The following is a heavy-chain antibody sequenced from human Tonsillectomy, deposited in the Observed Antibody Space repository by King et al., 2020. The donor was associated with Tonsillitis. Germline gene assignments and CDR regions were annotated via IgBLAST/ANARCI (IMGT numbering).Heavy chain of an antibody. Sequence: VQLVQSGGGLVQPGGSLRLSCAASGFTFTNYWMIWVRQAPGKGLEWVASINQDGSENYSVDSVRGRFTISRDNTNNSLFLQMKGLRAEDTAVYYCAREETYYDRSGYSLDYWGQGTLVTVSS. CDR2: INQDGSEN. CDR3: AREETYYDRSGYSLDY. D-gene: IGHD3-22*01. CDR1: GFTFTNYW. V-gene: IGHV3-7*01. J-gene: IGHJ4*02.